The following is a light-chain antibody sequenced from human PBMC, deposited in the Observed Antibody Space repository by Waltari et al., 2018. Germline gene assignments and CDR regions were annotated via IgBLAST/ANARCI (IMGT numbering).Light chain of an antibody. V-gene: IGKV3D-15*01. CDR3: QQNNNWPWT. CDR2: GAS. CDR1: QSVSSS. J-gene: IGKJ1*01. Sequence: EIVMTQSPATLSLSPGERAPFSCRASQSVSSSLTWYQKKLGQAPRLLIFGASSRATGIPDRFSGSGSGTEFTLTISGLDPEDVAVYYCQQNNNWPWTFGQGTKVEIK.